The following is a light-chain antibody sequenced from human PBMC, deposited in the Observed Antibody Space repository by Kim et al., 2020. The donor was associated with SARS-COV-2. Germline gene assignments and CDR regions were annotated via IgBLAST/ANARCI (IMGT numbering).Light chain of an antibody. V-gene: IGLV3-21*04. CDR1: NIGRKS. Sequence: APGKTARITCGGHNIGRKSVHWYQQKPGQAPVLVIYYDSDRPSGIPERFSGSNSGNTATLTISRVEAGDEADYYCQVWDSSSDHPVFGGGTQLTVL. J-gene: IGLJ3*02. CDR3: QVWDSSSDHPV. CDR2: YDS.